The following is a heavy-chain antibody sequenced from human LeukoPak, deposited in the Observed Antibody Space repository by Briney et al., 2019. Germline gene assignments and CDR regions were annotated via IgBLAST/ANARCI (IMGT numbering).Heavy chain of an antibody. CDR3: ARDMSTRVTPISYAIDV. J-gene: IGHJ3*01. D-gene: IGHD4-23*01. V-gene: IGHV1-46*01. CDR2: INPNGGRT. Sequence: ASVKVSCKAPENTFTNYYMHWVRQAPGQGLEWLGLINPNGGRTSYAQNFQGRVTMTRDTSTTTVYLELSSLRSEDTAVYYCARDMSTRVTPISYAIDVWGQGTMVTVSS. CDR1: ENTFTNYY.